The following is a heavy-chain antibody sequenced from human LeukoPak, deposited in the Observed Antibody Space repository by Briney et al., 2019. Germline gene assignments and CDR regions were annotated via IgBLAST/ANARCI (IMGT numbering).Heavy chain of an antibody. J-gene: IGHJ4*02. CDR1: GYTFTSYY. V-gene: IGHV1-46*01. Sequence: ASVKVSCKASGYTFTSYYMHWVRQAPGQGLEWMGIINPSGGSTSYAQKFQGRVTMTRDTSTSTVYMELSSLRSEDTAVYYRARVQWELLPDYWGQGTLVTVSS. CDR2: INPSGGST. D-gene: IGHD1-26*01. CDR3: ARVQWELLPDY.